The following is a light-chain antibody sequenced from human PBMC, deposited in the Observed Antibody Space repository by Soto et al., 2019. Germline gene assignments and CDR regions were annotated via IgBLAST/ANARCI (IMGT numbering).Light chain of an antibody. CDR1: QGVSRY. Sequence: IRMTQSPSSLSASTGDRVTITCRASQGVSRYLAWYQQRAGEAPKLLIYATSTLQSGVPSRFSGSGSGTDFNLTISCLQSEDFATYYCQQYYDYPRTFGLGTTVDFQ. J-gene: IGKJ3*01. V-gene: IGKV1-8*01. CDR2: ATS. CDR3: QQYYDYPRT.